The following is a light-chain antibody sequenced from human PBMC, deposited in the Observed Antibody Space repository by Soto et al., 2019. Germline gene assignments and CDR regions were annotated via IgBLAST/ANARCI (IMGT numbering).Light chain of an antibody. CDR3: QQYGNTPLT. CDR2: GTS. CDR1: QSVSATY. Sequence: DTVLTQSPGTLSLSPGERATLSCRASQSVSATYLAWYRQKPGQSPRLLIYGTSNRATGIPDRFSGSGSGPDFTLTISRLEPEDFAVYYCQQYGNTPLTFGQGARVEIK. J-gene: IGKJ1*01. V-gene: IGKV3-20*01.